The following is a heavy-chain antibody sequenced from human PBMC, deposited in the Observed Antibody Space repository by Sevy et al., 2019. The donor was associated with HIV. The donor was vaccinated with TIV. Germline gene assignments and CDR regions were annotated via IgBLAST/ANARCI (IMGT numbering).Heavy chain of an antibody. V-gene: IGHV4-39*01. CDR3: AGPSYYDILTGYYTTYAFDI. CDR1: GGSISSSSYY. Sequence: SETLSLTCTVSGGSISSSSYYWGWIRQPPGKGLEWIGSIYYSGSTYYNPSLKSRVTISVDTSKNQFSLKLSSVTAADTAVYYWAGPSYYDILTGYYTTYAFDIWGQGTMVTVSS. CDR2: IYYSGST. D-gene: IGHD3-9*01. J-gene: IGHJ3*02.